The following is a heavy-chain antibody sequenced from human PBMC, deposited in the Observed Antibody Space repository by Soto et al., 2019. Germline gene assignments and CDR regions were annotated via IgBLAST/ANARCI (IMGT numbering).Heavy chain of an antibody. CDR2: IRASGTTT. J-gene: IGHJ2*01. V-gene: IGHV3-23*01. CDR3: AKVSNYGDYNWYFDL. CDR1: GFTFSSYA. Sequence: EVQLLESGGGFVQPGGSLRLSCAASGFTFSSYAMTWVRQAPGKGLEGVSDIRASGTTTYYAESVKGRFTISRDNSKNTLDLQMTRLRAEDTAVDYCAKVSNYGDYNWYFDLWGRGTLVTVSS. D-gene: IGHD4-17*01.